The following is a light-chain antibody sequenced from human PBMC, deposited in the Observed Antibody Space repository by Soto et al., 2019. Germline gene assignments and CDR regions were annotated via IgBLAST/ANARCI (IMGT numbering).Light chain of an antibody. Sequence: EIVLTQSPGTLSLSPGERATLSCRASQSVSSSYLAWYQQKPGQAPRLLIYGASSRATGIPDRFSGSGSGTDFTLTISRLEPEDFAGDYCQQYGSSPRTFGQGTKLEIK. CDR2: GAS. J-gene: IGKJ2*01. V-gene: IGKV3-20*01. CDR1: QSVSSSY. CDR3: QQYGSSPRT.